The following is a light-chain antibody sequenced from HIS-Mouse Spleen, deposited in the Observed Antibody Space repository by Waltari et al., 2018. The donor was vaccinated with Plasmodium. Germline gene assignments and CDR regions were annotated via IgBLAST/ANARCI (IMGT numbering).Light chain of an antibody. V-gene: IGKV1-9*01. J-gene: IGKJ4*01. CDR2: AAS. Sequence: DIQLTQSPSFLSASVGARVTIPCRASQGISSYLAWYQQKPGKAPKLLIYAASTLQSGVPSRFSGSGSGTEVTLTISSLQPEDFATYYCQQLNSYPPFFGGGTKVEIK. CDR3: QQLNSYPPF. CDR1: QGISSY.